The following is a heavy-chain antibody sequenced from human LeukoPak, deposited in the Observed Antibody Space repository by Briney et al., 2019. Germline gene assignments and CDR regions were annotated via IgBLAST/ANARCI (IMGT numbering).Heavy chain of an antibody. CDR2: ISYDGSNK. V-gene: IGHV3-30*04. D-gene: IGHD5-18*01. CDR1: GFTFSSYA. J-gene: IGHJ5*02. Sequence: GGSLRLSCAASGFTFSSYAMHWVRQAPGKGLEWVAAISYDGSNKYYADSVKGRFTISRDNSKNTLYLQMYSLRAEDTAVFYCARDRGGDGDTAMLDSWGQGALVTVSS. CDR3: ARDRGGDGDTAMLDS.